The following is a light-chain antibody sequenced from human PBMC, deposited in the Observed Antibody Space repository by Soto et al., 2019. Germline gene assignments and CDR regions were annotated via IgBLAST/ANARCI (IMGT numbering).Light chain of an antibody. Sequence: EIVMTQSPATLSVSPGERATLSCRASQSVRSNYLAWYQQKPGQAPRLLIYDASTRATGIPARFSGSVSGTEFTLTISSLQSEDLAVYFCQQYSDWPLTFGPGTKVDI. CDR1: QSVRSN. CDR3: QQYSDWPLT. J-gene: IGKJ3*01. V-gene: IGKV3-15*01. CDR2: DAS.